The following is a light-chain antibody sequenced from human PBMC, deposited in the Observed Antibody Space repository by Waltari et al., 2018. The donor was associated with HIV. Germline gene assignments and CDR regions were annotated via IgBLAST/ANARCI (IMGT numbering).Light chain of an antibody. CDR2: EVS. J-gene: IGLJ1*01. CDR1: SSAVGGSNY. V-gene: IGLV2-14*01. CDR3: SSYTSSSTLSYV. Sequence: QSSLTQPASVSGSPGQSITISCTGTSSAVGGSNYVSWYQQHPGKAPKLMIYEVSNRPSGVSNRFSGSKSGNTASLTISGLQAEDEADYYCSSYTSSSTLSYVFGTGTKVTVL.